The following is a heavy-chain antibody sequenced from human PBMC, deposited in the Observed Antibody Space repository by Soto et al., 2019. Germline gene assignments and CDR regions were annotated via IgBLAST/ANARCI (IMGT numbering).Heavy chain of an antibody. J-gene: IGHJ4*02. CDR1: GSRFSNYW. CDR3: ARASRRDFDWLMRY. CDR2: INGDGDYT. D-gene: IGHD3-9*01. Sequence: PGGSLRLSCAASGSRFSNYWMHWIRQVPGKGLVWVSRINGDGDYTNYADSVKGRFTISRGNAKNTLYLQICSLKAEDTAVYYCARASRRDFDWLMRYWGQGTLVTVSS. V-gene: IGHV3-74*01.